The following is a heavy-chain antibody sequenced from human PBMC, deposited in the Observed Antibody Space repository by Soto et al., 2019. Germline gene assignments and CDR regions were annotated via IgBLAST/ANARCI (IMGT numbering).Heavy chain of an antibody. CDR3: ARISVSSSAGMDV. Sequence: SETLSLTCTVSGGSISSSSYYWGWIRQPPGKGLEWIGSIYYSGSTYYNPSLKSRVTMSVDTSKNQFSLKLSSVTAADTAVYYCARISVSSSAGMDVWGQGTTVTVSS. D-gene: IGHD6-6*01. J-gene: IGHJ6*02. V-gene: IGHV4-39*01. CDR2: IYYSGST. CDR1: GGSISSSSYY.